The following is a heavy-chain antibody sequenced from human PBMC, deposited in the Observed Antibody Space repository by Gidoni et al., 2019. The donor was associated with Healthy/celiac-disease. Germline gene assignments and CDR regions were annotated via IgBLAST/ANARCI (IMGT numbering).Heavy chain of an antibody. CDR2: INHSGST. J-gene: IGHJ6*02. D-gene: IGHD1-26*01. CDR3: ATRSIVGATTVYYYYGMDV. V-gene: IGHV4-34*01. CDR1: GGSFSGYY. Sequence: QVQLQQWGAGLLKPSETLSLTCAVYGGSFSGYYWSWIRQPPGKGLEWIGEINHSGSTNYNPSLKSRVTISVDTSKNQFSLKLSSVTAADTAVHYCATRSIVGATTVYYYYGMDVWGQGTTVTVSS.